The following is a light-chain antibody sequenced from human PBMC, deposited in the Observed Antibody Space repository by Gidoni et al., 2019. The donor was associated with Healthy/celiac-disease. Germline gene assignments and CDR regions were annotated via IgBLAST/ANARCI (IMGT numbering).Light chain of an antibody. CDR1: SGHSSYI. V-gene: IGLV4-60*03. J-gene: IGLJ3*02. Sequence: QPGLTQSSSAAASRGASVKLTCTLSSGHSSYIIAWHQPQPGKAPRYLMTLEGSGSYNKGSGVPDRFSGSSSGADRYLTLSNLQSEDEADYYCETWDSNTRVFGGGTKLTVL. CDR2: LEGSGSY. CDR3: ETWDSNTRV.